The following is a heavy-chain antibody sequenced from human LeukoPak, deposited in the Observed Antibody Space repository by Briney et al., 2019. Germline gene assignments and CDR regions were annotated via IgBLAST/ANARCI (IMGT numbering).Heavy chain of an antibody. J-gene: IGHJ4*02. CDR3: AREYYYDSSGYYDY. CDR1: GFTVSSNY. Sequence: GGSLRLSCAASGFTVSSNYMSWVRQAPGKGLEWVSVIYSGGSTYYADSVKGRFTISRDNSKNTLYLQMNSLRAEYTAVYYCAREYYYDSSGYYDYWGQGTLVTVSS. CDR2: IYSGGST. D-gene: IGHD3-22*01. V-gene: IGHV3-53*01.